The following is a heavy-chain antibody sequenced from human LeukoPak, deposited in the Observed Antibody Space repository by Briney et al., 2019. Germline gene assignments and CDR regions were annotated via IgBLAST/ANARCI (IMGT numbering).Heavy chain of an antibody. J-gene: IGHJ4*02. D-gene: IGHD3-10*01. CDR3: ANSYASGSYCDY. V-gene: IGHV3-23*01. Sequence: GGSLRLSCAASGFTFSSYAMSWVRQAPGKGLEWVSAISGSGGSTYYADSVKGRFTLSRDNSKSTLYLQMNSLRAEDTAVYYCANSYASGSYCDYWGQGTLVTVSS. CDR2: ISGSGGST. CDR1: GFTFSSYA.